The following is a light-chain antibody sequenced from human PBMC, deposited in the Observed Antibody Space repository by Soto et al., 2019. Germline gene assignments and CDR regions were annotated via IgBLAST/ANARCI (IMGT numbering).Light chain of an antibody. Sequence: EVVLTQSPATLSVSPGQRATLSCRASQSIDSNLAWYQQKRGQAPRLLIYGASTRATDTPDRFGGSGSGTEFTLTIGSLESEDFAVYYCYQYNNWPRTFGQGTNLEIK. V-gene: IGKV3-15*01. CDR3: YQYNNWPRT. CDR2: GAS. J-gene: IGKJ2*01. CDR1: QSIDSN.